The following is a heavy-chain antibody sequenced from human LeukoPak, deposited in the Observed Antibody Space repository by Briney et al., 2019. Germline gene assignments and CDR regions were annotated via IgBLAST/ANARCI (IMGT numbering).Heavy chain of an antibody. V-gene: IGHV3-30*01. D-gene: IGHD1-7*01. CDR2: ISYDGSNK. CDR3: ARAGTTLYYCYYYYMDV. J-gene: IGHJ6*03. Sequence: TGGSLRLSCAASGFTFSSYAMHWVRQAPGKGLEWVAVISYDGSNKYYADSVKGRFTISRDNSKNTLYLQMNSLRAEDTAVYYCARAGTTLYYCYYYYMDVWGKGTTVTVSS. CDR1: GFTFSSYA.